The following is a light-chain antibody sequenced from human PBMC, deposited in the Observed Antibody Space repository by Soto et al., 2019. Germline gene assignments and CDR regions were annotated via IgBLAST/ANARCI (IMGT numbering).Light chain of an antibody. V-gene: IGLV2-14*03. Sequence: QSVLTQPASVSGSPGQSITISCTGTSSDVGGYNYVSWYQQHPDKAPRLMIYDVSNRPSGVSDRFSGSKSGDTASLIISGLQAEDEADYYCTSFTSRHTYVFGTGTKVTVL. J-gene: IGLJ1*01. CDR3: TSFTSRHTYV. CDR1: SSDVGGYNY. CDR2: DVS.